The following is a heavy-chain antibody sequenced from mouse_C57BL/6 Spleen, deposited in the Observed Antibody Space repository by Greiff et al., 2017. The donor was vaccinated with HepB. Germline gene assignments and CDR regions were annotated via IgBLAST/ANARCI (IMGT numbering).Heavy chain of an antibody. V-gene: IGHV1-26*01. CDR3: ARSGLHHAMDY. Sequence: VQLQQSGPELVKPGASVKISCKASGYTFTDYYMNWVKQSHGKSLEWIGDINPNNGGTSYNQKFKGKATLTVDKSSSTAYMELRSLTSEDSAVYYCARSGLHHAMDYWGQGTSVTVSS. CDR1: GYTFTDYY. CDR2: INPNNGGT. D-gene: IGHD2-13*01. J-gene: IGHJ4*01.